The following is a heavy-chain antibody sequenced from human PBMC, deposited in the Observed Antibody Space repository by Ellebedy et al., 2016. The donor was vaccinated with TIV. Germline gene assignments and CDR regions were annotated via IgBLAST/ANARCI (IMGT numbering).Heavy chain of an antibody. D-gene: IGHD6-19*01. CDR2: VNHSGST. J-gene: IGHJ4*02. Sequence: SETLSLTXAVYGGSFSGYYWNWIRQPPGKGLEWIGEVNHSGSTNYNPSLKSRVTISVDTSKNQFSLKLSSVTAADTAVYYCARGREQWHRFDYWGQGTLVTVSS. CDR1: GGSFSGYY. V-gene: IGHV4-34*01. CDR3: ARGREQWHRFDY.